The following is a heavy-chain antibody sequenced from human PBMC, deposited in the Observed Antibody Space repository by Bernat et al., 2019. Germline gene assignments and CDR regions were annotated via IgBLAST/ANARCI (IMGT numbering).Heavy chain of an antibody. Sequence: VQLVESGGGVVQPGRSLRLSCAASGFTFSSYGMNWVRQAPGKGLEWVSYISRTSSPIYYADSVKGRFTISRDNAKNSLHLQMNSLRAEDTAVYYCAPGGGYDSWYFDLWGRGTVVTVSS. D-gene: IGHD5-12*01. CDR3: APGGGYDSWYFDL. J-gene: IGHJ2*01. CDR1: GFTFSSYG. CDR2: ISRTSSPI. V-gene: IGHV3-48*01.